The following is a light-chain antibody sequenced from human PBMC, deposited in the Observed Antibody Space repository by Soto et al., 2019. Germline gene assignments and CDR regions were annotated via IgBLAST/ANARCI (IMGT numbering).Light chain of an antibody. V-gene: IGLV2-14*01. CDR2: EVS. Sequence: QSALTQPASVSESPGQSITISCTGTSSDVGGYNYVSWYQLHPGKAPKLMVYEVSNRPSGVSNRFSGSKSGNMASLTISGLQAEDEADYYCSSYTSSTAYVFGTGTKLTVL. CDR1: SSDVGGYNY. CDR3: SSYTSSTAYV. J-gene: IGLJ1*01.